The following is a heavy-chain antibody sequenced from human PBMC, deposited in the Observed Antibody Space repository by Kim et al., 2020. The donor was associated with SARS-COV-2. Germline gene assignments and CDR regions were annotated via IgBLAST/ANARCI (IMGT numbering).Heavy chain of an antibody. CDR1: GFTFSGSA. Sequence: GGSLRLSCAASGFTFSGSAMHWVRQASGKGLEWVGRIRSKANSYATAYAASVKGRFTISRDDSKNTAYLQMNSLKTEDTAVYYCTRLWDYDLGEPYYYYGMDVWGQGTTFTVSS. D-gene: IGHD3-3*01. CDR3: TRLWDYDLGEPYYYYGMDV. V-gene: IGHV3-73*01. J-gene: IGHJ6*02. CDR2: IRSKANSYAT.